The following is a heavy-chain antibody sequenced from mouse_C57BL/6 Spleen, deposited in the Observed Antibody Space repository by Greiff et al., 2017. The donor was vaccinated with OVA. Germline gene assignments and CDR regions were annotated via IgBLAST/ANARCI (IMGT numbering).Heavy chain of an antibody. J-gene: IGHJ2*01. Sequence: QVQLQQSGAELVKPGASVKMSCKASGYTFTSYWITWVKQRPGQGLEWIGDIYPGSGSTNYNEKFKSKATLTVDTSSSAAYMQLSSLTSEDSAVYYCASGTTVEDFDYWGQGTTLTVSS. CDR3: ASGTTVEDFDY. CDR1: GYTFTSYW. CDR2: IYPGSGST. D-gene: IGHD1-1*01. V-gene: IGHV1-55*01.